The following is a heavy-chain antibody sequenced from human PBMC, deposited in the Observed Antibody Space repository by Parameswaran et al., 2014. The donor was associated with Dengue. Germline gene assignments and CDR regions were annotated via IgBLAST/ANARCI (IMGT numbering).Heavy chain of an antibody. CDR3: ALYSSSSGIYYYYYYMDV. V-gene: IGHV4-61*01. CDR1: GGSVSSGSYY. J-gene: IGHJ6*03. Sequence: ETLSLTCTVSGGSVSSGSYYWSWIRQPPGKGLEWIGYIYYSGSTNYNPSLKSRVTISVDTSKNQFSLKLSSVTAADTAVYYCALYSSSSGIYYYYYYMDVWGKGTTVTVSS. CDR2: IYYSGST. D-gene: IGHD6-6*01.